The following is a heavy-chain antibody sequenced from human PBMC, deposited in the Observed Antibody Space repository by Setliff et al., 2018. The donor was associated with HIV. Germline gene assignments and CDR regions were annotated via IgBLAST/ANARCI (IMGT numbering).Heavy chain of an antibody. CDR3: ASAGSGTRAPPRY. Sequence: PSETLSLTCTVSGGSIRSSSYYWGWIRQPPGKGLEWIGSIYYNGNTYYNPSLKSRVTISVDTSKNQFSLKLTSVTAADTAVYYCASAGSGTRAPPRYWGQGTLVTVSS. CDR2: IYYNGNT. V-gene: IGHV4-39*07. J-gene: IGHJ4*02. CDR1: GGSIRSSSYY. D-gene: IGHD1-1*01.